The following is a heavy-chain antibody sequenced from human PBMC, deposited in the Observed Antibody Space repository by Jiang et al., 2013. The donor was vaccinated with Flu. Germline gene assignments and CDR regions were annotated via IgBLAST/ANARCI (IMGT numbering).Heavy chain of an antibody. CDR1: GDSVISDSAA. J-gene: IGHJ3*02. CDR2: TYFRSQWYN. V-gene: IGHV6-1*01. D-gene: IGHD2-15*01. CDR3: ARGDCSGGTCYTDSAFDT. Sequence: GDSVISDSAAWNWIRQSPSRGLEWLGRTYFRSQWYNEYAESVKSRITINVDTFKNQFSLQLNSVTPEDTAVYYCARGDCSGGTCYTDSAFDTWGQGTTVTVSS.